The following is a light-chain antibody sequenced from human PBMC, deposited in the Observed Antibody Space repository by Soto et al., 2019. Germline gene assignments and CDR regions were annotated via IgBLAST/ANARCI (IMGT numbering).Light chain of an antibody. CDR2: GAS. J-gene: IGKJ3*01. CDR1: QSVSSSY. V-gene: IGKV3-20*01. Sequence: EIVLTQSPRTLSLSPGERATLSCRASQSVSSSYFAWYQQKPGQAPRLLIYGASSRATGIPDRFSGSGSGTDFTLTISRLESEDFAVYYCQQYGSSPLFIFGPGTKVDI. CDR3: QQYGSSPLFI.